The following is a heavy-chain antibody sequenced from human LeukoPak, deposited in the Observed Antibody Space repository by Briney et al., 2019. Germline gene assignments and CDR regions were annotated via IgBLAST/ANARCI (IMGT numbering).Heavy chain of an antibody. CDR1: GGSMNNIYY. V-gene: IGHV4-39*01. J-gene: IGHJ4*02. CDR3: AGYDFWSGEIDY. D-gene: IGHD3-3*01. Sequence: SETLSLTCNVSGGSMNNIYYWGWIRQPPGKGLEWIGNIFYSGISYYNPSLRSRVTIAIDTSKSQFSLKLTSVTAADTAVYYCAGYDFWSGEIDYWGQGTLVTVSS. CDR2: IFYSGIS.